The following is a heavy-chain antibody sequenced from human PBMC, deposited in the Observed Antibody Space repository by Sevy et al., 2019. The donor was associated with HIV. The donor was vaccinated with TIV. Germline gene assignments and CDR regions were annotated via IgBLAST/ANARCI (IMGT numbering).Heavy chain of an antibody. CDR1: GYTFSSYD. CDR3: ARSLRRIKPVLEGGSYDS. D-gene: IGHD1-26*01. J-gene: IGHJ4*02. CDR2: MNPNNGNT. V-gene: IGHV1-8*01. Sequence: ASVKVSCETSGYTFSSYDINWVRQAPGQGLEWMGWMNPNNGNTAYAPKFQGRITMTSNNSISTAYIGLSSLRSEDTAVYYCARSLRRIKPVLEGGSYDSWGQGTLLTVSS.